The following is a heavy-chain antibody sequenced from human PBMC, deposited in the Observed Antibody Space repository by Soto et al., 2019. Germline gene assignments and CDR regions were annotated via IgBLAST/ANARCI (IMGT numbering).Heavy chain of an antibody. Sequence: GGSLRLSCAASGFTFSSYAMSWVRQAPGKGLEWVSAISGSGGSTYYADSVKGRFTISRDNSKNTLYLQMNSLRAEDTAVYYCAKDSRMRSSGWYSAFDIWGQGTMVTVSS. J-gene: IGHJ3*02. D-gene: IGHD6-19*01. CDR1: GFTFSSYA. V-gene: IGHV3-23*01. CDR2: ISGSGGST. CDR3: AKDSRMRSSGWYSAFDI.